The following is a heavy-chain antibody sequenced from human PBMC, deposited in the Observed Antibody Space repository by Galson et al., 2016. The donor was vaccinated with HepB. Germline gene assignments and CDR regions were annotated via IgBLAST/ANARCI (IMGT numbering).Heavy chain of an antibody. J-gene: IGHJ1*01. CDR1: GFTFSSYA. Sequence: SLRLSCAASGFTFSSYAMSWVRQAPGKGLEWVSLISGGGGSTYYADSVKGRFTISRDSSKKTLVLQMNSLRAEDTAVYYCVRESGCSGGTCHSDRYFQHWGQGTLVTVSP. D-gene: IGHD2-15*01. CDR2: ISGGGGST. V-gene: IGHV3-23*01. CDR3: VRESGCSGGTCHSDRYFQH.